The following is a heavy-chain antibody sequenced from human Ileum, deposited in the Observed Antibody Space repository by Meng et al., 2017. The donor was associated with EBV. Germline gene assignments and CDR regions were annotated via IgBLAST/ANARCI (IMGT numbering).Heavy chain of an antibody. CDR3: ARGGWSLDY. J-gene: IGHJ4*02. CDR1: GGSISIYY. CDR2: IYSSGST. Sequence: QGHLQGSGPGLVKPSETLSLTCTVSGGSISIYYWSWIRQPPGKGLEWIGYIYSSGSTNYNPSLKSRVTISVDTSKNQFSLNLSPVTAADTAVYYCARGGWSLDYWGQGTLVTVSS. D-gene: IGHD2-15*01. V-gene: IGHV4-59*08.